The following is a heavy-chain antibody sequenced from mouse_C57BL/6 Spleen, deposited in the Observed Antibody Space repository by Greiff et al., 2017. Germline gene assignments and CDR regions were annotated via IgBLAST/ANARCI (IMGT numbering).Heavy chain of an antibody. D-gene: IGHD2-4*01. Sequence: VQLQQSGAELVRPGASVKLSCKASGYTFTDYYINWVKQRPGQGLEWIARIYPGSGNTYYNEKFKGKATLTAEKSSSTAYMQLSSLTSEDSAVYFCARSTMITTDFDYWGQGTTLTVSS. CDR3: ARSTMITTDFDY. J-gene: IGHJ2*01. CDR1: GYTFTDYY. V-gene: IGHV1-76*01. CDR2: IYPGSGNT.